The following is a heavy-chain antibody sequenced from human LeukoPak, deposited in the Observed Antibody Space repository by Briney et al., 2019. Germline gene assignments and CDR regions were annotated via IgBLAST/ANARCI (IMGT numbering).Heavy chain of an antibody. Sequence: ASVKVSCEASGYTFTSHYLHWVRQVPGQGLEWMGWINPKNAGTNYAQKFQGRVTMTRDTSISTVYMELSRLTSDDTAVYYCARRSGWYNWFDPWGQGTLVTVSS. J-gene: IGHJ5*02. CDR3: ARRSGWYNWFDP. V-gene: IGHV1-2*02. D-gene: IGHD6-19*01. CDR2: INPKNAGT. CDR1: GYTFTSHY.